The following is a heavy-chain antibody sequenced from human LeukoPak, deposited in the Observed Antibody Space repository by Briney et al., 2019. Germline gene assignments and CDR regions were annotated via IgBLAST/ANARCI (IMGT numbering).Heavy chain of an antibody. CDR2: ISGSGATT. CDR1: GFVFSSYA. CDR3: ARTLDYDFWSGYYSFDY. J-gene: IGHJ4*02. Sequence: PGGSLRLSCAASGFVFSSYAMSWVRQAPGKGLEWVSDISGSGATTSFADSVKGRFTISRDNSKNTLYLQMNNLRAEDTAVYYCARTLDYDFWSGYYSFDYWGQGTLVTVSS. D-gene: IGHD3-3*01. V-gene: IGHV3-23*01.